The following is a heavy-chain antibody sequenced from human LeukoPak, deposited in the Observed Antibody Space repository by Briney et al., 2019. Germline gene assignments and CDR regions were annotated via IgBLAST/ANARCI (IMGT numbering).Heavy chain of an antibody. J-gene: IGHJ4*02. CDR3: ARAEAYYYDSSGYSVAN. Sequence: SVKVSCKASGGTFSSYAISWVRQAPGQGLEWMGGIIPIFGTANYAQKFQGRVTITADESTSTAYMELSSLRSEDTAVYYCARAEAYYYDSSGYSVANWGQGTLVTVSS. CDR2: IIPIFGTA. CDR1: GGTFSSYA. V-gene: IGHV1-69*01. D-gene: IGHD3-22*01.